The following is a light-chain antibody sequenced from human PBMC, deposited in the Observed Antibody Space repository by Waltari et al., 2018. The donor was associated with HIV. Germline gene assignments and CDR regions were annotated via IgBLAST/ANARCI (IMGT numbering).Light chain of an antibody. CDR3: NSRDDIGHWF. CDR2: GTN. CDR1: SVRTYY. J-gene: IGLJ3*02. V-gene: IGLV3-19*01. Sequence: SSELTKDPAVSVALGQTVRITCHGDSVRTYYESWYQQKPGQAPVLVFYGTNNRPSGIPDRFSGSTSGDTASLTITGAQAEDEADYYCNSRDDIGHWFFGAGTKVTVL.